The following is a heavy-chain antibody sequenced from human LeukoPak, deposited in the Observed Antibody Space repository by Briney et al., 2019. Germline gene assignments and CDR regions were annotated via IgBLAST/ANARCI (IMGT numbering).Heavy chain of an antibody. CDR2: IRYDGSNK. D-gene: IGHD1-26*01. Sequence: GGSLRLSCAASGFTFSSYGMHCVRQAPGKGLEWVAFIRYDGSNKYYADSVKGRFTISRDNSKNTLYLQMNSLRAEDTAVYYCATWELGDFDIWGQGTMVTVSS. CDR1: GFTFSSYG. J-gene: IGHJ3*02. V-gene: IGHV3-30*02. CDR3: ATWELGDFDI.